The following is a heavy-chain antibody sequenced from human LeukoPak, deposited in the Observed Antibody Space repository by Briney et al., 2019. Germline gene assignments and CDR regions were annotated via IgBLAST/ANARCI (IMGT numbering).Heavy chain of an antibody. V-gene: IGHV3-7*01. CDR1: GFTFMTYW. Sequence: QTGGSLRLSCAASGFTFMTYWMSWVRQAPGKGLEWVANIKQDVSEKYYVDSVKGRFTISRDNAKNSLYLQMNSLRAEDTAVYYCARGIHRRVPKENFEYWGQGTLVTVSS. D-gene: IGHD4/OR15-4a*01. J-gene: IGHJ4*02. CDR3: ARGIHRRVPKENFEY. CDR2: IKQDVSEK.